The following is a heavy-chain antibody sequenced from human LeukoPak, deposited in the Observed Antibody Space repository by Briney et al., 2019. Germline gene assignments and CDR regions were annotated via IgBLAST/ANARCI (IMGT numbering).Heavy chain of an antibody. D-gene: IGHD4-17*01. CDR3: ARDYDYGDYVVDY. CDR1: GFTFNNYW. V-gene: IGHV3-7*01. CDR2: INPDGTTK. Sequence: GGSLRLSCAASGFTFNNYWMTWVRQAPGMGLEWVANINPDGTTKFYADSVKGRFTISRDNTKNSLYLQMNSLRAEDTAVYYCARDYDYGDYVVDYWGQGTLVTVPS. J-gene: IGHJ4*02.